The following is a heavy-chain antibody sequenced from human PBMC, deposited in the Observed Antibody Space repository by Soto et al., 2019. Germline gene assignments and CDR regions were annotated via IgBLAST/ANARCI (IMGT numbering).Heavy chain of an antibody. V-gene: IGHV3-11*04. CDR2: ISSSGSNK. D-gene: IGHD5-12*01. CDR3: ARDIVATIGFD. Sequence: GGSLRLSCAASGFTFSDYYMSWIRQAPGKGLEWVSYISSSGSNKYYADSVKGRFTISRDNSKNTLYLQMNSLRAEDTAVYYCARDIVATIGFDWGQGTLVTVSS. CDR1: GFTFSDYY. J-gene: IGHJ4*02.